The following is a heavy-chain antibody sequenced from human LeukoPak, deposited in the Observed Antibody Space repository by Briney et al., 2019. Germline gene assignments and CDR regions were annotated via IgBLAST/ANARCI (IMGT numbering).Heavy chain of an antibody. V-gene: IGHV3-21*01. CDR2: ISSSSSYI. CDR1: GFTFSSYS. CDR3: ARGPNCGGDCYSSDAFDI. J-gene: IGHJ3*02. D-gene: IGHD2-21*02. Sequence: PGGSLRLSCAASGFTFSSYSMNWVRQAPGKELEWVSSISSSSSYIYYADSVKGRFTISRDNAKNSLYLQMNSLRAEDTAVYYCARGPNCGGDCYSSDAFDIWGQGTMVTVSS.